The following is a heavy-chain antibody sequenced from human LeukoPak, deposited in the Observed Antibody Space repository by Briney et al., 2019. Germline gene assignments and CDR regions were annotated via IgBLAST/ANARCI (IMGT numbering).Heavy chain of an antibody. D-gene: IGHD1-14*01. CDR1: GFAFSSYT. Sequence: GSLRLSCAASGFAFSSYTMNWVRQAPGKGLEWLSYLTGSSNTIYYADSVKGRFTISRDNAKNSLYLQMDSLRAEDTAVYYCARVRDAYNYFDYWGQGTLVTVSS. CDR2: LTGSSNTI. J-gene: IGHJ4*02. V-gene: IGHV3-48*01. CDR3: ARVRDAYNYFDY.